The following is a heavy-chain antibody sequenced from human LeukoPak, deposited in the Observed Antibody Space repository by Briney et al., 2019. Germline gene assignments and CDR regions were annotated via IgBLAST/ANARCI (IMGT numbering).Heavy chain of an antibody. CDR2: IYHNGYT. V-gene: IGHV4-39*07. CDR3: AREPSPWERFDY. Sequence: SETLSLTCTVSGGSLRSNNYYWGWIRQTPGKGLEWIVSIYHNGYTYYNPSLTSRVTISVDTPKSQFSLKLSSVTAADTAVYYCAREPSPWERFDYWGQGTLVTVSS. CDR1: GGSLRSNNYY. J-gene: IGHJ4*02. D-gene: IGHD1-26*01.